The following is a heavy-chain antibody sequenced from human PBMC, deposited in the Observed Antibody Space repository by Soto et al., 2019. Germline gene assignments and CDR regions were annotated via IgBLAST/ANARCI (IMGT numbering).Heavy chain of an antibody. CDR1: GASISDTY. CDR3: ARLRARQIPNNSYYCVDD. V-gene: IGHV4-59*08. Sequence: SEILSLTCTVSGASISDTYWSWIRRPPGKGLEWIGYIHYSGITHYSPSLRSRVTMSVDTSRNQFSLTLNSVTAADTAVYHCARLRARQIPNNSYYCVDDWGKGTTVTVSS. CDR2: IHYSGIT. D-gene: IGHD2-15*01. J-gene: IGHJ6*03.